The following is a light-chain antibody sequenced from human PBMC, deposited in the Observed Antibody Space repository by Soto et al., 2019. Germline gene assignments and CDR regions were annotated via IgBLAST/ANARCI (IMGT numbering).Light chain of an antibody. V-gene: IGLV1-40*01. CDR1: SSNIGAGYD. J-gene: IGLJ2*01. CDR3: QSYDSSLSGSL. Sequence: QSVLTQPPSVSGAPGQRVTISCTGNSSNIGAGYDVKWYRQLPGTAPKLLIYGDNSRPSGVPDRFSGSISGTSASLAITGLQADDEADYYCQSYDSSLSGSLFGGGTKLTVL. CDR2: GDN.